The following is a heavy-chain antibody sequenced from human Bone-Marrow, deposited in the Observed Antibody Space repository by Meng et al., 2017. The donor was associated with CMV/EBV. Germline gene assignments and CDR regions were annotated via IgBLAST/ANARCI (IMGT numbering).Heavy chain of an antibody. CDR2: ISGSGGST. Sequence: GESLKISCAASGFTFSSYAMSWVRQAPGKGLEWVSAISGSGGSTYYADSVKGRFTISRDNSRNTLYLQMNSLRAEDTAVYYCAKVEGGDNWFDPWGHGTLVTVSS. CDR3: AKVEGGDNWFDP. V-gene: IGHV3-23*01. CDR1: GFTFSSYA. D-gene: IGHD1-26*01. J-gene: IGHJ5*02.